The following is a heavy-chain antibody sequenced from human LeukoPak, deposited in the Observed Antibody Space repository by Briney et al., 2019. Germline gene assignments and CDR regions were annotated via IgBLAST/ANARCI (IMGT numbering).Heavy chain of an antibody. V-gene: IGHV3-30*02. CDR2: VRNDGSNE. CDR1: GFTFSTYG. CDR3: AKCKEGGYHSSDFDY. J-gene: IGHJ4*02. D-gene: IGHD3-22*01. Sequence: PRGCLRLSSAAPGFTFSTYGVHWVRPAPGKGLGWVAFVRNDGSNEYYADSVKGRFTISRDNSKNTLYRQMNSLRAEDTAVYFCAKCKEGGYHSSDFDYWGQGTLVTVSS.